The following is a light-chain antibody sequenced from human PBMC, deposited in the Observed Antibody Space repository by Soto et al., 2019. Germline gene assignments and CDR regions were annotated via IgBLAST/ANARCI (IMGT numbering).Light chain of an antibody. J-gene: IGLJ1*01. CDR1: SRDIGNYDY. CDR2: EVN. CDR3: SSHSSSSAYYV. Sequence: QSALTQPASVSGSPGQSITISCTGTSRDIGNYDYVSWYQHHSRKAPKLIIYEVNNRPSGDSNRFSGSKSVNTASLTISGLRAEDEADYYCSSHSSSSAYYVFGTGTKATVL. V-gene: IGLV2-14*01.